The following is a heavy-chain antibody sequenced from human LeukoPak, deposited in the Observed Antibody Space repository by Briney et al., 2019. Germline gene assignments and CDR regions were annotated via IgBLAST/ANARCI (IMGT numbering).Heavy chain of an antibody. CDR2: ISGSGGST. V-gene: IGHV3-23*01. D-gene: IGHD4-17*01. CDR1: GFTFSSYA. J-gene: IGHJ4*02. Sequence: GGSLRLSCAASGFTFSSYAMSWVRQAPGKGLEWVSAISGSGGSTYYADSVKGRFTISRDNSKNTLYLQMNGLRAENTAVYYCAKDDYGDSDYWGQGTLVTVSS. CDR3: AKDDYGDSDY.